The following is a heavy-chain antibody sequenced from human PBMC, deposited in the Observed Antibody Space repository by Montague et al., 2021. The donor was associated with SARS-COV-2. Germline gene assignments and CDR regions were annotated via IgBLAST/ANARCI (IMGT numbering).Heavy chain of an antibody. CDR3: AHRQSRQWLAGGYLDY. D-gene: IGHD6-19*01. Sequence: PALVNHTQTLTLTCTFSGFSLSTSGVGVGWIRQPPGKALEWLALIYWDDDKRYSPSLTSRLTITKDTSKNQVVLTMTNMDPVDTATYYWAHRQSRQWLAGGYLDYWGQGTLVTVSS. CDR2: IYWDDDK. V-gene: IGHV2-5*02. J-gene: IGHJ4*02. CDR1: GFSLSTSGVG.